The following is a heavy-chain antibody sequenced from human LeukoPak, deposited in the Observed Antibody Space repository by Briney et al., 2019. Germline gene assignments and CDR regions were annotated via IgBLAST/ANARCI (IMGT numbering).Heavy chain of an antibody. CDR3: ARDRNPEWELLGY. CDR2: ISYDGSNK. D-gene: IGHD1-26*01. CDR1: GFTFSSYE. Sequence: QPGGSLRLSCAASGFTFSSYEMHWVRQAPGKGLEWVAVISYDGSNKYYADSVKGRFTISRDNSKNTLYLQMNSLRAEDTAVYYCARDRNPEWELLGYWGQGTLVTVSS. J-gene: IGHJ4*02. V-gene: IGHV3-30*04.